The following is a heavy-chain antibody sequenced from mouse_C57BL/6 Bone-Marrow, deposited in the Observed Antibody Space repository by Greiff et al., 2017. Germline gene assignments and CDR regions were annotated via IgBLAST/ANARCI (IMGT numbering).Heavy chain of an antibody. J-gene: IGHJ3*01. CDR2: IYPGSGST. D-gene: IGHD1-1*01. CDR3: AGAGPYYGSSLVAY. Sequence: VQLQQPGAELVKPGASVKMSCKASGYTFTSYWITWVKQRPGQGLEWIGDIYPGSGSTNYNEKFKSKATLTVDTSSSTAYMQLSSLTSEDSAVYYCAGAGPYYGSSLVAYWGQGTLVTVSA. V-gene: IGHV1-55*01. CDR1: GYTFTSYW.